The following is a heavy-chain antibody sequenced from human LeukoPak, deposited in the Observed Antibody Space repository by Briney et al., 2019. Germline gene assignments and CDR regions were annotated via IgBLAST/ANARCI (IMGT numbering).Heavy chain of an antibody. J-gene: IGHJ4*02. CDR1: GYSFTTYW. Sequence: GESLKISCKASGYSFTTYWIGWVRQMPGKGLEWMGIIYPGDSDTRYSPSFQGQVTISADKSISTAYLQWSSLKASDTAMYYCGRRTVETAIDYWGQGTLVTVSS. V-gene: IGHV5-51*01. CDR3: GRRTVETAIDY. D-gene: IGHD5-18*01. CDR2: IYPGDSDT.